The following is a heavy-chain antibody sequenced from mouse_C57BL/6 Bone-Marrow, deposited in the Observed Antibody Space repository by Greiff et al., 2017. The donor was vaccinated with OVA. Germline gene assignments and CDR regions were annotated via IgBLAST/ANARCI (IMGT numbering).Heavy chain of an antibody. Sequence: EVQLQESGGGLVQPGGSLSLSCAASGFTFTDYYMSWVRQPPGKALEWLGFIRNKANGYTTEYSASVKGRFTISRDNSQSILYLQMNALRAEDSATYYCARGDYYGSSLDYWGQGTTLTVSS. V-gene: IGHV7-3*01. J-gene: IGHJ2*01. D-gene: IGHD1-1*01. CDR2: IRNKANGYTT. CDR3: ARGDYYGSSLDY. CDR1: GFTFTDYY.